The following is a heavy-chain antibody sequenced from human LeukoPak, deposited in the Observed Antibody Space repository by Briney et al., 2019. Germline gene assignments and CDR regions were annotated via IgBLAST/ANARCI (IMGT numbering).Heavy chain of an antibody. CDR3: ARDSRRDGYNLDY. CDR1: GYSMTSGFH. Sequence: SETLSLTCTVSGYSMTSGFHWGWIRQPAGKGLEWIGRIYISGSTNYNPSLKSRVTISRDTSKNEFSLKLSSVTAADTAVYYCARDSRRDGYNLDYWGRGTLVTVSS. J-gene: IGHJ4*02. V-gene: IGHV4-38-2*02. D-gene: IGHD5-24*01. CDR2: IYISGST.